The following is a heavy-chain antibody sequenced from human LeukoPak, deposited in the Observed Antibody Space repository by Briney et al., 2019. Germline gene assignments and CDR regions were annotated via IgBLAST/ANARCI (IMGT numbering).Heavy chain of an antibody. CDR1: GGSVSDYN. CDR3: ARGAYGSGSFGQYYYYMDV. Sequence: SETLSLTCAVYGGSVSDYNWSWIRQPPGKGLEWIGEINHSGSTNYNPSLKSRVTISVDTSKNQCSLKLSSVTAADTAVYYCARGAYGSGSFGQYYYYMDVWGKGTTVTISS. J-gene: IGHJ6*03. D-gene: IGHD3-10*01. V-gene: IGHV4-34*01. CDR2: INHSGST.